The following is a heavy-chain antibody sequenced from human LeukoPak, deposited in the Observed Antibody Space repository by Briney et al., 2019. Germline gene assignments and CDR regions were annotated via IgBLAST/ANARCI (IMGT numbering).Heavy chain of an antibody. CDR2: TYFRSKWYN. CDR3: ARGKVVTMVRGVIITYFDY. D-gene: IGHD3-10*01. J-gene: IGHJ4*02. V-gene: IGHV6-1*01. Sequence: SQTLSLTCGISGDSVSRKTAGWSWSRQPPSRRLEWVGRTYFRSKWYNDYAESVKSPISINPDTSKNQFPLQLNSVTPADTAVYYCARGKVVTMVRGVIITYFDYWGQGTLVTVSS. CDR1: GDSVSRKTAG.